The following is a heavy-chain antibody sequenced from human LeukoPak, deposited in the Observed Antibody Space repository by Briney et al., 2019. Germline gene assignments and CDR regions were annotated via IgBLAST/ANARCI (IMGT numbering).Heavy chain of an antibody. CDR2: INQDGSVK. V-gene: IGHV3-7*01. CDR1: GFMFSSSW. D-gene: IGHD3-9*01. Sequence: GGSLRLSCAGSGFMFSSSWMTWVRQAPGKGLEWVANINQDGSVKYYVDSVRGRFTISRDNAKSSLYLQMNSLRAEDTAVYFCAREGLTGYRYNWIDPWGQGTLVVVSS. CDR3: AREGLTGYRYNWIDP. J-gene: IGHJ5*02.